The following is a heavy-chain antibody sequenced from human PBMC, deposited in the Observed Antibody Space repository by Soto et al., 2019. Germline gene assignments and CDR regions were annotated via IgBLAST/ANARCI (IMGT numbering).Heavy chain of an antibody. Sequence: GGSLRLSCTASGFSFSNHWMYWVRRPPGKGLEWVSGISQDGDKIDYVDSVKGRFTISRDNAKNSLYLQMNSLRTEDTALYYCAKDSQFYYMDVWGQGTTVTVSS. CDR1: GFSFSNHW. V-gene: IGHV3-7*03. J-gene: IGHJ6*03. CDR2: ISQDGDKI. CDR3: AKDSQFYYMDV.